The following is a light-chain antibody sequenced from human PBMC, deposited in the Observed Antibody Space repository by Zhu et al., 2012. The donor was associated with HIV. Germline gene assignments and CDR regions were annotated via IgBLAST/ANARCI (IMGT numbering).Light chain of an antibody. CDR1: QSVSSSY. J-gene: IGKJ4*01. Sequence: EIVLTQSPGTLSLSPGERATLSCRASQSVSSSYLAWYQHKPGQAHRLLIYGTSRRATGIPDRSSGSGSGTDFTLTISRLEPEDFAVYYCQQYDDSVLTFGGGTKVEIK. CDR3: QQYDDSVLT. CDR2: GTS. V-gene: IGKV3-20*01.